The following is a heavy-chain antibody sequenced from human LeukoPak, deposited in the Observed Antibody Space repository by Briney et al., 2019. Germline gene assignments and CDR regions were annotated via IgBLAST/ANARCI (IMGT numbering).Heavy chain of an antibody. CDR3: AKEIDTLGTNAFDI. CDR2: VSGGGGSA. CDR1: GFTFSNYA. D-gene: IGHD2-15*01. J-gene: IGHJ3*02. Sequence: GGSLRLSCAASGFTFSNYAMSWVRQAPGKGLEWVSAVSGGGGSAYYADSVRGRFTISRDNSKNSLYLQMDSLRTEDTAFYYCAKEIDTLGTNAFDIWGQGTMVTVSS. V-gene: IGHV3-43*02.